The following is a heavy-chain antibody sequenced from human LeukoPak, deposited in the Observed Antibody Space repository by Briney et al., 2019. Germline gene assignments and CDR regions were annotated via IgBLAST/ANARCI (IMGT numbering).Heavy chain of an antibody. CDR2: LYNGGTT. V-gene: IGHV3-53*05. J-gene: IGHJ4*02. CDR1: GFTVSSYY. D-gene: IGHD5-12*01. Sequence: PGGSLRLSCAASGFTVSSYYMSWVRQAPDMGLEWVSVLYNGGTTYYADSVKGRFTISRDNSKNTLYLQMSSLRVEDTAVYYCVKGSRGYDGAHYFDYWGQGTLVTVSS. CDR3: VKGSRGYDGAHYFDY.